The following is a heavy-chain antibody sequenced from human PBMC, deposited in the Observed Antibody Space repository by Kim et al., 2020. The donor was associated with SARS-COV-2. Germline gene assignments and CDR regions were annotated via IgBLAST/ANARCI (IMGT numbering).Heavy chain of an antibody. V-gene: IGHV4-34*01. CDR2: INHSGST. Sequence: SETLSHTCAVYGGSFSGYYWSWIRQPPGKGLEWIGEINHSGSTNYNPSLKSRVTISVDTSKNQFSLKLSSVTAADTAVYYCARGGGIRFLEWLLSKPNWFDPWGQGTLVTVSS. J-gene: IGHJ5*02. D-gene: IGHD3-3*01. CDR3: ARGGGIRFLEWLLSKPNWFDP. CDR1: GGSFSGYY.